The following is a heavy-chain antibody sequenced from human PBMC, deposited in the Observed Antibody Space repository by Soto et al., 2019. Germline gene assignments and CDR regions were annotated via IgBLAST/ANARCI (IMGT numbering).Heavy chain of an antibody. J-gene: IGHJ6*01. CDR1: GCTFSNYA. V-gene: IGHV3-23*01. CDR3: AKLPSSCFYY. Sequence: RLSLRLSCSGSGCTFSNYAMNWVRQALGKGLEWVSGIVGSGASTNYADSVKGRFTISRDNSKNTLYLHMNGPRAEDTATYYYAKLPSSCFYY. CDR2: IVGSGAST. D-gene: IGHD3-22*01.